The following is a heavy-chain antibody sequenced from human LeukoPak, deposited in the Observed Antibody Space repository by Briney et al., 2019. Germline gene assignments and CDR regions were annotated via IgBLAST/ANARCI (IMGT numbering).Heavy chain of an antibody. Sequence: SETLSLTCSVYGGSFSGHYWSWIRQSPGKGLEWIGEINHSGSTNYNPSLKSRVTISVDKSKNQFSLKLSSVTAADTAVYYCAREGYYDSSGYRTGVYWGQGTLVTVSS. D-gene: IGHD3-22*01. CDR1: GGSFSGHY. V-gene: IGHV4-34*01. CDR2: INHSGST. CDR3: AREGYYDSSGYRTGVY. J-gene: IGHJ4*02.